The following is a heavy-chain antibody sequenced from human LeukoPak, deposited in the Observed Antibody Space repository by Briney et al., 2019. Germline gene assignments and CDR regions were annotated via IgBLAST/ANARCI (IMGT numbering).Heavy chain of an antibody. V-gene: IGHV3-33*08. CDR1: GFTFSSYA. J-gene: IGHJ4*02. Sequence: GGSLRLSCAASGFTFSSYAMTWVRQAPGKGLEWVAVIWSDGSNKYYADSVKGRFTISRDNSKKTLYLQMNSLRVEDTAVYYCVRASGSFDYWGQGTLVTVSS. D-gene: IGHD3-10*01. CDR2: IWSDGSNK. CDR3: VRASGSFDY.